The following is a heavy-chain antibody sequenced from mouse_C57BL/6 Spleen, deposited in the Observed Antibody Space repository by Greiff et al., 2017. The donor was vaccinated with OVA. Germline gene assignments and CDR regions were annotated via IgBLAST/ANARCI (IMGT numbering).Heavy chain of an antibody. CDR1: GFSLTSYG. CDR3: ASEGSSGYGFAY. J-gene: IGHJ3*01. V-gene: IGHV2-6*01. CDR2: IWGVGST. D-gene: IGHD3-2*02. Sequence: VQLQQSGPGLVAPSQSLSITCTVSGFSLTSYGVDWVRQSPGKGLEWLGVIWGVGSTNYNSALKSRLSISKDNSKSQVFLKMNSLQTDDTAMYYCASEGSSGYGFAYWGQGTLVTVSA.